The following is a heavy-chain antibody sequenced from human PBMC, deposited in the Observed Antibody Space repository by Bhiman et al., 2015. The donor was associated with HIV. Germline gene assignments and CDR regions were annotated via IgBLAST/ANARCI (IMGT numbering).Heavy chain of an antibody. J-gene: IGHJ6*02. V-gene: IGHV3-73*02. CDR2: IRSKANSYAT. Sequence: EVQLVESGGGLVQPGGSLKLSCAASGFTFSGSAMHWVRQASGKGLEWVGRIRSKANSYATAYAASVKGRFTISRDDSKNTAYLQMNSLRAEDTAVYYCAKDQYSSGWYGDYYYGMDVWGQGTTVTVSS. CDR3: AKDQYSSGWYGDYYYGMDV. D-gene: IGHD6-19*01. CDR1: GFTFSGSA.